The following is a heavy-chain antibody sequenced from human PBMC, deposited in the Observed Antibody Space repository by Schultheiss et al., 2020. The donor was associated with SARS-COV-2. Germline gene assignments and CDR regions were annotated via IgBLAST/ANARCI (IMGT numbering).Heavy chain of an antibody. D-gene: IGHD3-10*01. V-gene: IGHV4-61*01. CDR3: ARDLGEYGGFDY. J-gene: IGHJ4*02. CDR2: IYYSGST. Sequence: SETLSLTCTVSGGSISSSSYYWSWIRQPPGKGLEWIGYIYYSGSTNYNPSLKSRVTISVDTSKNQFSLKLSSVTAADTAVYYCARDLGEYGGFDYWGQGTLVTVSS. CDR1: GGSISSSSYY.